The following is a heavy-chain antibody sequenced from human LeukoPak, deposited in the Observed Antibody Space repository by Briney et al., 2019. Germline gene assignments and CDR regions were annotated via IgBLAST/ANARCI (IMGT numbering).Heavy chain of an antibody. CDR2: IYYSGST. J-gene: IGHJ5*02. Sequence: PSETLSLTCTVSGGSISTYYWGWIRQPPGKGLEWIGSIYYSGSTYYNPPLKSRVTISVDTSKNQFSLKLSSVTAADTAVYYCARVGITIFGVVPNWFDPWGQGTLVTVSS. D-gene: IGHD3-3*01. CDR1: GGSISTYY. V-gene: IGHV4-39*01. CDR3: ARVGITIFGVVPNWFDP.